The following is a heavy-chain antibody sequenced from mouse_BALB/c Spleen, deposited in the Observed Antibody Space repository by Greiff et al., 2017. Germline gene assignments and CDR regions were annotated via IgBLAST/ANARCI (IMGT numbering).Heavy chain of an antibody. J-gene: IGHJ1*01. V-gene: IGHV1S130*01. CDR2: IHPNSGNT. D-gene: IGHD1-1*01. CDR3: ARLYGSSYWYFDV. Sequence: QVQLQQSGSVLVRPGASVKLSCKASGYTFTSSWMHWAKQRPGQGLEWIGEIHPNSGNTNYNEKFKGKATLTVDTSSSTAYVDLSSLTSEDSAVYYCARLYGSSYWYFDVWGAGTTVTVSS. CDR1: GYTFTSSW.